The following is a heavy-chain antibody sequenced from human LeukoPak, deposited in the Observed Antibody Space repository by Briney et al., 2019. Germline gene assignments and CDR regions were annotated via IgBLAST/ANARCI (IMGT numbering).Heavy chain of an antibody. J-gene: IGHJ4*02. CDR3: AKIRAFSGTPGDD. Sequence: SETLSLTCTGSGGSISSYYWSWIRQPAGKGLEWIGRIYTSRSTNYTPSLKSRVTPSVDTSRNQFSLTLSSVPAADTAVFYCAKIRAFSGTPGDDWGQGNLVTVSS. V-gene: IGHV4-4*07. CDR2: IYTSRST. CDR1: GGSISSYY. D-gene: IGHD5-12*01.